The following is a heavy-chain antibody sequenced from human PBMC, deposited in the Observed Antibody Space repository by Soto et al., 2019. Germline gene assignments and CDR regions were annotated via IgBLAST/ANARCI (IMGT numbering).Heavy chain of an antibody. V-gene: IGHV3-30*18. CDR3: AKDTYYYDRSGYYTYDY. D-gene: IGHD3-22*01. CDR1: GFTFNSYG. CDR2: ISHDGSKT. J-gene: IGHJ4*02. Sequence: AGGSLRLSCAASGFTFNSYGIHWVRQAPGKGLEWVAVISHDGSKTNYADSVKGRVTISRDNSKDTVYLQMNSLRAEDTAVYYCAKDTYYYDRSGYYTYDYWGQGTQVTVSS.